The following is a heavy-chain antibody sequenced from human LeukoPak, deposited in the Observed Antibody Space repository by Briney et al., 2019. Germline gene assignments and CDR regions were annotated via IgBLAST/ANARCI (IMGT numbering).Heavy chain of an antibody. CDR1: GFTFSSYA. CDR2: ISGSGDRT. J-gene: IGHJ4*02. D-gene: IGHD6-19*01. Sequence: GGPLRLSCAASGFTFSSYAMHWVRQAPGKGLEWVAGISGSGDRTNYADSVKGRFAISRDNSKNTLYLQMNSLRAEDTAVYYCANTVLAVAGRGGFDYWGQGTLVTVSS. CDR3: ANTVLAVAGRGGFDY. V-gene: IGHV3-23*01.